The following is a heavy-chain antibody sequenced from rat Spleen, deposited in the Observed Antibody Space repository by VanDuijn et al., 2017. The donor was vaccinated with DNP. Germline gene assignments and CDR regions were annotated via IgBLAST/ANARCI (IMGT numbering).Heavy chain of an antibody. Sequence: EVQLVESGGGLVQPGRSLKLSCAASGFTFSAYYVAWVRQAPAKGLEWVAYIGSPAYAPYYADSVKGRFIVSRDNAKSTLYLQMDSLRSEDTATYYCARRFYGSNGLSGDGYFDYWGQGVMVTVSS. D-gene: IGHD1-3*01. CDR3: ARRFYGSNGLSGDGYFDY. CDR1: GFTFSAYY. CDR2: IGSPAYAP. V-gene: IGHV5-25*01. J-gene: IGHJ2*01.